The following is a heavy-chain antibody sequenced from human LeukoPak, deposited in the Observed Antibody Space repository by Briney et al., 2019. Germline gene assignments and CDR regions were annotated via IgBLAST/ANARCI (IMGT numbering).Heavy chain of an antibody. J-gene: IGHJ4*02. CDR1: GFTFSSYA. V-gene: IGHV3-23*01. Sequence: PGGSLRLSGAASGFTFSSYAMSWVRQAPGKGLEWVSAISGSGGSTYYADSVKGRFTISRDNSKNTLYLQMNSLRAEDTAVYYCAKTDKPIITYYYDSSGYHCDYWGQGTLVTVSS. CDR2: ISGSGGST. CDR3: AKTDKPIITYYYDSSGYHCDY. D-gene: IGHD3-22*01.